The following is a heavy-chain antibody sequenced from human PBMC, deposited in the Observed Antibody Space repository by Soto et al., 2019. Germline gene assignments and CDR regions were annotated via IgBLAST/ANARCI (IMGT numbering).Heavy chain of an antibody. Sequence: PSQTLSLTCAISGDRVSSNSAAWNWIRPSPSRGLEWLGRTYYRSKWYNDYAVSVKSRITINPDTSKNQFSLQLNSVTPEDTAVYYCAREGNLWFGEPHNWFDPWGQGTLVTVS. CDR2: TYYRSKWYN. CDR1: GDRVSSNSAA. J-gene: IGHJ5*02. V-gene: IGHV6-1*01. D-gene: IGHD3-10*01. CDR3: AREGNLWFGEPHNWFDP.